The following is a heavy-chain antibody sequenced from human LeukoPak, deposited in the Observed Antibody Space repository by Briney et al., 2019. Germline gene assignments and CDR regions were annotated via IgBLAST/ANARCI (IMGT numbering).Heavy chain of an antibody. V-gene: IGHV3-23*01. CDR1: GFTFSSYV. D-gene: IGHD3-22*01. CDR3: AKCLLRGYYDTSGYYFFDD. J-gene: IGHJ4*02. Sequence: HSGGSVRLSCAASGFTFSSYVMTWVRQAPGKGLEWVSSVSGGGDSTYYADSVKGRFTISRDNSKSTLYLQMNSLRDGDTAVYYCAKCLLRGYYDTSGYYFFDDWGQGALVAVSS. CDR2: VSGGGDST.